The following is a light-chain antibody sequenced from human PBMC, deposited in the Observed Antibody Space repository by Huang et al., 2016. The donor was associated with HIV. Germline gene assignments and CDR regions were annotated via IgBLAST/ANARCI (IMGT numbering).Light chain of an antibody. J-gene: IGKJ4*01. CDR2: GSI. CDR1: QSVSTN. CDR3: QQYNNWHLT. V-gene: IGKV3-15*01. Sequence: IVMTQPPATLPVSPGGRATLSCRASQSVSTNLAWYQQKPGQTPRLSIYGSITRDTGVPARFSGSGSGTDFTLTINSLQSEDFGIYYCQQYNNWHLTFGGGTKV.